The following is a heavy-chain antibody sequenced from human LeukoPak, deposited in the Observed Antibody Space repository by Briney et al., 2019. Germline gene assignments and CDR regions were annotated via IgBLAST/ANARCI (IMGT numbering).Heavy chain of an antibody. CDR3: ARDAGYGGNSDY. CDR1: GFTFNMYW. J-gene: IGHJ4*02. Sequence: GGSLRLSCAASGFTFNMYWMTWVRQAPGKGLESVTYINKDGSDKYYVDSVKGRFTVSRDNAKNSLYLQMNSLRAEDTAVYYCARDAGYGGNSDYWGQGTLVTVSS. D-gene: IGHD4-23*01. CDR2: INKDGSDK. V-gene: IGHV3-7*01.